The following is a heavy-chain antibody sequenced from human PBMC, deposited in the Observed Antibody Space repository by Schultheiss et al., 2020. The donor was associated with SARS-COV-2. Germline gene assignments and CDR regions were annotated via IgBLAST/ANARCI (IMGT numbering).Heavy chain of an antibody. CDR2: ISGSGSTI. CDR1: GFTFSSYA. CDR3: ARSGRYYYDSSGCFDY. J-gene: IGHJ4*02. Sequence: GGSLRLSCAASGFTFSSYAMSWVRQAPGKGLEWVSAISGSGSTIYYADSVKGRFTISRDNAKNSLYLQMNSLRAEDTAVYYCARSGRYYYDSSGCFDYWGQGTLVTVSS. V-gene: IGHV3-23*01. D-gene: IGHD3-22*01.